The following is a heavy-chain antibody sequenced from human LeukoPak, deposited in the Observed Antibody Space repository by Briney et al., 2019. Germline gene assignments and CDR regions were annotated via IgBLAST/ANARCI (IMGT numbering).Heavy chain of an antibody. V-gene: IGHV3-43D*04. CDR3: AKAGELLRYFDY. Sequence: PGGSLRLSCAASGFTFDDYAMHWVRQAPGKGLEWVSLIIWDGGSTYYADSVKGRFTISRDNSKNSLYLQMNSLRAEDTALYYCAKAGELLRYFDYWGQGTLVTVSS. D-gene: IGHD1-26*01. CDR2: IIWDGGST. CDR1: GFTFDDYA. J-gene: IGHJ4*02.